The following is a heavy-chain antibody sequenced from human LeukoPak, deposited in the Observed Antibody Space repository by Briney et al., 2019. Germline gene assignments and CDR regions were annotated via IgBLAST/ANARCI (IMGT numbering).Heavy chain of an antibody. CDR2: MNPNSGNT. V-gene: IGHV1-8*03. CDR1: GYTFTSYD. CDR3: ARAKRGYTYGSQKSNWYLDL. J-gene: IGHJ2*01. Sequence: GASVKVSCKASGYTFTSYDINWVRQATGQGLEWMGWMNPNSGNTGYAQKFQGRVTITRNTSISTAYMELSSLRSEDTAVYYCARAKRGYTYGSQKSNWYLDLWGRGTLVTVSS. D-gene: IGHD5-18*01.